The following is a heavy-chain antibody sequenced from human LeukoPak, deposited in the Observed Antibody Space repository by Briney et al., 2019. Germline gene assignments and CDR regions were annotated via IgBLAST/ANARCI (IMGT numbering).Heavy chain of an antibody. Sequence: SETLSLTCAVYGGSFSGYYWSWIRQPPGKGLERIGEINHSGSTNYNPSLKSRVTISVDTSKNQFSLKLSSVTAADTAVYYCARVSLATYYYGMDVWGQGTTVTVSS. CDR2: INHSGST. CDR3: ARVSLATYYYGMDV. V-gene: IGHV4-34*01. D-gene: IGHD3-3*02. CDR1: GGSFSGYY. J-gene: IGHJ6*02.